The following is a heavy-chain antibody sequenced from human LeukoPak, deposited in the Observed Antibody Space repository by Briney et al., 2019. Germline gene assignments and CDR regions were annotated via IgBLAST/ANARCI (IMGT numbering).Heavy chain of an antibody. CDR3: ARDLSSTSSSAMDV. Sequence: GGSLRLSCAVSGFTFSSYWMNWVRQAPGKGLEWVANIKQDGGAMYYVDSVKGRFTVSRDNAKNSLYLQMNSLRAEDTAVYYCARDLSSTSSSAMDVWGQGTTVT. CDR1: GFTFSSYW. J-gene: IGHJ6*02. V-gene: IGHV3-7*05. CDR2: IKQDGGAM. D-gene: IGHD2-2*01.